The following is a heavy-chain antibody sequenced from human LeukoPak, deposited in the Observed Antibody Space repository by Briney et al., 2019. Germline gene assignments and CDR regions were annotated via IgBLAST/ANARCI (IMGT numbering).Heavy chain of an antibody. CDR1: GYTFTCYD. D-gene: IGHD6-6*01. J-gene: IGHJ6*02. CDR2: MNPDSGNT. V-gene: IGHV1-8*01. Sequence: ASVKVSCKASGYTFTCYDINWVRQATGQGLEWMGWMNPDSGNTGYAQQFQGRVTMTRNTSINTAYMELSSLRSEDTAVYYCATAGSSSSYGMDVWGQGTAVTVSS. CDR3: ATAGSSSSYGMDV.